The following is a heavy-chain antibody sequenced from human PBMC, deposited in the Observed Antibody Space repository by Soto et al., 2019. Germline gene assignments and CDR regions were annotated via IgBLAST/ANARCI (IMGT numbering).Heavy chain of an antibody. Sequence: QVKMQESGPGLVKPSETLSLTCTVSGGSGSGGNYYWSWIRQPPRKGLEWIGYIHYSGSTNYNPSLKSRVTISIYTSNNQFSRRLTSVTAADPAVYYCARELPAVNDAFDIWGQGTMVTVSS. CDR1: GGSGSGGNYY. CDR3: ARELPAVNDAFDI. CDR2: IHYSGST. V-gene: IGHV4-61*01. J-gene: IGHJ3*02. D-gene: IGHD2-2*01.